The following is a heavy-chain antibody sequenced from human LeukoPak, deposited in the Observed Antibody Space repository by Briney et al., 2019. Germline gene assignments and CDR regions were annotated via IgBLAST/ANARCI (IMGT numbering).Heavy chain of an antibody. Sequence: GASVKVSCKASGYTFTGCYMHWVRQAPGQGLEWMGWINPNSGGTNYAQKFQGRVTMTRDTSISTAYMELSRLRSGDTAVYYCATRDCTNGVCYTLSYFDYWGQGTLVTVSS. D-gene: IGHD2-8*01. V-gene: IGHV1-2*02. CDR3: ATRDCTNGVCYTLSYFDY. CDR1: GYTFTGCY. CDR2: INPNSGGT. J-gene: IGHJ4*02.